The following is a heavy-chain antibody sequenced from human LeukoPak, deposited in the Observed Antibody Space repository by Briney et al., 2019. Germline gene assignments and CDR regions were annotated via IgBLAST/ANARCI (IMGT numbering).Heavy chain of an antibody. J-gene: IGHJ4*02. CDR2: FYYSGST. V-gene: IGHV4-59*08. Sequence: SETLSLTRSVSGGAVSSFYWSWIRQSPGKGLEWIGYFYYSGSTKYNPSLKSRVTMSVDTSKNQLSLKLRSVTAADTAMYYCARHRFASAVILDYWGQGDLVTVSS. CDR3: ARHRFASAVILDY. CDR1: GGAVSSFY. D-gene: IGHD2-21*02.